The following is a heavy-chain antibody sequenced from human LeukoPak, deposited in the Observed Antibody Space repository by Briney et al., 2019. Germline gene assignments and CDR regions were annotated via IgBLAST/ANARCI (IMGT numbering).Heavy chain of an antibody. CDR2: IYYTGST. J-gene: IGHJ5*02. Sequence: ETLSLTCPVSGGPVSSSRYYWGWIRQPPGKGLEWIGSIYYTGSTYYKPSLKSRVTISVDASKNQFSLRLISVTAADTAVYYCARQFTADLYCSGGTCYSQVGEETWGQGTLVTVSS. D-gene: IGHD2-15*01. CDR1: GGPVSSSRYY. V-gene: IGHV4-39*01. CDR3: ARQFTADLYCSGGTCYSQVGEET.